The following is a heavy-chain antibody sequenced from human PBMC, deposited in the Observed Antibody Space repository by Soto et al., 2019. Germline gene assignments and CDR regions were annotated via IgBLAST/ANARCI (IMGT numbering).Heavy chain of an antibody. J-gene: IGHJ4*02. CDR1: GGSISNYY. CDR2: IYYTGGT. Sequence: QVQLQESGPGLVKPSETLSLTCTVSGGSISNYYWSWIRQSLGKGLEWIGHIYYTGGTNYNPSLKSRVTISIDTSKNQFSLELNSVTAADTAVYYGAREDSYGFPIGYWGQGTLATVSS. D-gene: IGHD5-18*01. CDR3: AREDSYGFPIGY. V-gene: IGHV4-59*01.